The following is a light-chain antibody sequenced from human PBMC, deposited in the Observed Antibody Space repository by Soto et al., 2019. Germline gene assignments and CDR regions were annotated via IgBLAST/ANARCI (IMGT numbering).Light chain of an antibody. CDR2: ATS. V-gene: IGKV3-20*01. CDR3: QQYGGSRWT. Sequence: EIVLTQSPGTLSLSPGERATLSCRASQTVTSSYFAWYQQRPGQAPRLLIYATSSRATGIPNRFSGSGSGTDLTLTISSLDPEDFAGDYCQQYGGSRWTFGQGTKVDIK. J-gene: IGKJ1*01. CDR1: QTVTSSY.